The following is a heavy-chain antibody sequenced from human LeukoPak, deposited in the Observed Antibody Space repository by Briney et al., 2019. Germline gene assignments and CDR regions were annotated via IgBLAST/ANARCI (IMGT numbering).Heavy chain of an antibody. CDR3: ARLLDDSSGYSDAFDI. V-gene: IGHV5-51*01. CDR1: GYSFTSYW. CDR2: IYPGDSDT. J-gene: IGHJ3*02. Sequence: GESLKISCQGSGYSFTSYWIAWVRQMPGKGLEWMGIIYPGDSDTRYSPSFQGQVTISADKSIRSAYLQWSSLKASDTAMYYCARLLDDSSGYSDAFDIWGQGTMVTVSS. D-gene: IGHD3-22*01.